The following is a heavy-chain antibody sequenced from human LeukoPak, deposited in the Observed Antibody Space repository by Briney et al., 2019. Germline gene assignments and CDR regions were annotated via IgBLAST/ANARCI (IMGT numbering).Heavy chain of an antibody. V-gene: IGHV1-69*05. CDR1: GGTFSSYA. CDR2: IIPIFGTA. D-gene: IGHD2-2*01. Sequence: SVKVSCKASGGTFSSYAISWVRQAPGQGLEWMGGIIPIFGTANYAQKFQGRVTITTDESTSTAYMELSSLRSEDTAVYYCARGPIVVVPAAIYYYYYYMDVWGKGTTVTVSS. CDR3: ARGPIVVVPAAIYYYYYYMDV. J-gene: IGHJ6*03.